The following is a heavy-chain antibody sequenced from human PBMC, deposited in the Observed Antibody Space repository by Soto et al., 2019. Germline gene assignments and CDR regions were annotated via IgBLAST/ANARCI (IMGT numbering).Heavy chain of an antibody. V-gene: IGHV3-30*18. Sequence: VGSLRLSCAASGFTFSSYGMHWVRQAPGKGLEWVAVISYDGSNKYYADSVKGRFTISRDNSKNTLYLQMNSLRAEDTAVYYCAKDEGYTGNNYWGQGTLVTVSS. CDR1: GFTFSSYG. CDR3: AKDEGYTGNNY. J-gene: IGHJ4*02. D-gene: IGHD5-12*01. CDR2: ISYDGSNK.